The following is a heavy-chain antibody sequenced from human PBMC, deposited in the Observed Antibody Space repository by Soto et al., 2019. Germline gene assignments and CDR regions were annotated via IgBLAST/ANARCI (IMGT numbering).Heavy chain of an antibody. CDR3: ARVVRNMGYIDS. CDR2: IDWDDDK. J-gene: IGHJ4*02. V-gene: IGHV2-70*01. D-gene: IGHD2-2*02. CDR1: GFSLATTEMC. Sequence: SGPTLVNSTQTLTLTCTFSGFSLATTEMCVIWIRQPPGKPLEWLALIDWDDDKYYSPSLKTRLAISKYTSKNQVVLTMTNMDPVDTATFYCARVVRNMGYIDSWGQGTLVTVSS.